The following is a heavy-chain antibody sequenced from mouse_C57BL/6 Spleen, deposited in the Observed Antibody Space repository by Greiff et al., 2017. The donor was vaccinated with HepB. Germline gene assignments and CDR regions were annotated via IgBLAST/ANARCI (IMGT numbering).Heavy chain of an antibody. Sequence: DVQLQESGGDLVKPGGSLKLSCAASGFTFSSYGMSWVRQTPDKRLEWVATISSGGSYTYYPDSVKGRFTISRDNAKNTLYLQMSSLKSEDTAMYYCARRGLAAMDYWGQGTSVTVSS. D-gene: IGHD3-1*01. CDR3: ARRGLAAMDY. CDR2: ISSGGSYT. J-gene: IGHJ4*01. CDR1: GFTFSSYG. V-gene: IGHV5-6*01.